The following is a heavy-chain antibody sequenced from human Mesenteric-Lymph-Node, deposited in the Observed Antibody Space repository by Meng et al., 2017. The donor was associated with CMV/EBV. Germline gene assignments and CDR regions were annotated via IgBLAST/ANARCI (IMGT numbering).Heavy chain of an antibody. J-gene: IGHJ4*02. Sequence: GESLKISCAASGFTFSSYAMSWVRQAPGKGLEWVSATSGSGGSTYYADSVKGRFTISRDNSKNTLYLQMNSLRAEDTAVYYCAKGTPLPAAVVDYFDYWGQGTLVTVSS. V-gene: IGHV3-23*01. CDR3: AKGTPLPAAVVDYFDY. D-gene: IGHD2-2*01. CDR2: TSGSGGST. CDR1: GFTFSSYA.